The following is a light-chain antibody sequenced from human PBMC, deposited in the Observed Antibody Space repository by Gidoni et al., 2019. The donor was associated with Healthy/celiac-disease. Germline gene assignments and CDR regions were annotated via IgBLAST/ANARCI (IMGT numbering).Light chain of an antibody. Sequence: EIVLAQSPATLSLSPGERATLSCRASQSVNSYLAWYQQKSGQAPSLLIYDASNRATGIPARFSGSGSGTDFTLTISSLEPEDFAVYYCQQRSNWPPTFGQGTRLEIK. J-gene: IGKJ5*01. V-gene: IGKV3-11*01. CDR2: DAS. CDR1: QSVNSY. CDR3: QQRSNWPPT.